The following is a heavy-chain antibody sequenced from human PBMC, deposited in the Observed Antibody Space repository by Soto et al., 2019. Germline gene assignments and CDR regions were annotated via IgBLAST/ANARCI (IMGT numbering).Heavy chain of an antibody. V-gene: IGHV1-2*04. CDR3: ARGRGYSSSRFDP. CDR2: INPNSGGT. Sequence: XSVKVSCTASGYTFTGDYMHWVRQAPGQGLEWMGWINPNSGGTNYAQKFQGWVTMTRDTSISTAYMELSRLRSDDTAVYYCARGRGYSSSRFDPWGQGTLVTVSS. CDR1: GYTFTGDY. D-gene: IGHD5-18*01. J-gene: IGHJ5*02.